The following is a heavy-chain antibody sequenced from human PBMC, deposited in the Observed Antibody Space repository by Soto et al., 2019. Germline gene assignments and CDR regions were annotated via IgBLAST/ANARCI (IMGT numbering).Heavy chain of an antibody. V-gene: IGHV4-39*01. CDR2: IYYSGST. Sequence: QLQLQESGPGLVKPSETLSLTCTVSGGSISSSSYYWGWIRQPPGKGLEWIGRIYYSGSTYYNPCLKRRVTISVDTCKNQFSLKLSSENAADTAVYYCARHEQQQLENWFDPWGQGTLVTVSS. J-gene: IGHJ5*02. CDR1: GGSISSSSYY. CDR3: ARHEQQQLENWFDP. D-gene: IGHD6-13*01.